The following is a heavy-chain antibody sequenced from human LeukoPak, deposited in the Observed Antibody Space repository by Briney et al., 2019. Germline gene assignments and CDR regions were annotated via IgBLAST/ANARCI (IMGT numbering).Heavy chain of an antibody. CDR3: AREDCSGGSCSSFDY. Sequence: SETLSLTCAVYGGSFSGYYWSWIRQPPGKGLEWIGEINHSGSTNYNSALKSRVTISADTPKNQFSLKLNSVTAADTAVYYCAREDCSGGSCSSFDYWGQGTLVTVSS. V-gene: IGHV4-34*01. CDR2: INHSGST. CDR1: GGSFSGYY. J-gene: IGHJ4*02. D-gene: IGHD2-15*01.